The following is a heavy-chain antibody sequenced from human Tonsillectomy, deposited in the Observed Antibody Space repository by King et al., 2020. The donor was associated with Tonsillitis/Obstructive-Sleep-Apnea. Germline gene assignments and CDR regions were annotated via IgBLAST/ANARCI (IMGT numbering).Heavy chain of an antibody. D-gene: IGHD3-3*01. CDR1: GGSFSGYY. J-gene: IGHJ6*03. V-gene: IGHV4-34*01. CDR3: ARGVEEYYDLWGGSLWYCYVDV. CDR2: INRSGST. Sequence: VQLQQWGAGLLKPSETLSLTCAVYGGSFSGYYRSWIRQPPGKGLEWIGEINRSGSTNYNPSLKSRDTISVDTAKNQLSLKLSSVTAADTAVYYCARGVEEYYDLWGGSLWYCYVDVWGKGTPVTLSS.